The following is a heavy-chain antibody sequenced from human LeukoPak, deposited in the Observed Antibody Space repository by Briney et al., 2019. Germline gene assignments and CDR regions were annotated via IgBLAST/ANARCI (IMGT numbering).Heavy chain of an antibody. CDR2: FDPEDGET. CDR1: GYTLTELS. J-gene: IGHJ4*02. V-gene: IGHV1-24*01. Sequence: ASVKVSCKVSGYTLTELSMHWVRQAPGKGLEWMGGFDPEDGETIYAQKFQGRVTMTEDTSTDTAYMELSSLRSEDTAVYYCATDLGCGGDCLRYWGQETLVTVSS. CDR3: ATDLGCGGDCLRY. D-gene: IGHD2-21*02.